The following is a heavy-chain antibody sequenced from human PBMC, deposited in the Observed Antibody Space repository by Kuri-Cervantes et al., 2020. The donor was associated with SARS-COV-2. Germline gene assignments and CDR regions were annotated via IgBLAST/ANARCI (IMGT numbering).Heavy chain of an antibody. CDR2: VSYNGTNK. CDR1: GLNFSTYG. V-gene: IGHV3-30*03. D-gene: IGHD4-11*01. Sequence: GESLKISCVVSGLNFSTYGMHWVRQAPGTGLEWVAVVSYNGTNKYYADSVKGRFTISRDNSRNIVYLQMNSLRPEDTALYYCAREAYDYNMGFDSWGQGTLVTGSS. CDR3: AREAYDYNMGFDS. J-gene: IGHJ4*02.